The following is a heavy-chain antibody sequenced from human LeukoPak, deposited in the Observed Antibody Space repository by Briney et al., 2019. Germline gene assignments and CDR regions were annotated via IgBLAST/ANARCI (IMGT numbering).Heavy chain of an antibody. V-gene: IGHV1-46*01. Sequence: ASVKVSCKASGYTFTSYYMHWVRQAPGQGLEWMGIINPSGGSTSYAQKFQGRVTMTRDTSTSTVCMELSSLRSEDTAVYYCARVRHGSGSYWHAFDIWGQGTMVTVSS. CDR3: ARVRHGSGSYWHAFDI. CDR1: GYTFTSYY. CDR2: INPSGGST. D-gene: IGHD3-10*01. J-gene: IGHJ3*02.